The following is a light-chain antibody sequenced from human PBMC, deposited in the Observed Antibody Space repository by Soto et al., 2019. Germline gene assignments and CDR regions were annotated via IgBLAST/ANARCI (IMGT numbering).Light chain of an antibody. V-gene: IGKV3-20*01. Sequence: EIVLTQSPGTLSLSPGERATLSCRASQTVTSNYLAWYQRKPGQAPRLLIYGASSRATDIPDRFSGSGSGTDFTLTITRLEPEDFALYFYQQYAGSPSTFGQGTKVEIK. CDR3: QQYAGSPST. CDR1: QTVTSNY. CDR2: GAS. J-gene: IGKJ1*01.